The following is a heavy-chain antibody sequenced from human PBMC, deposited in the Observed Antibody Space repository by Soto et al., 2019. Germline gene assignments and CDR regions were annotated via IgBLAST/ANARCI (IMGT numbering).Heavy chain of an antibody. CDR1: GYTFTSYG. D-gene: IGHD2-15*01. J-gene: IGHJ6*02. CDR3: ARDGDIVGIGGVDV. V-gene: IGHV1-18*04. Sequence: ASVKVSCKASGYTFTSYGISWARQAPGQGLEWMGWISAYNGNTNYAQKLQGRVTMTTDTSTSTAYMELRSLRSDDTAVYYCARDGDIVGIGGVDVWGQGTTVTVSS. CDR2: ISAYNGNT.